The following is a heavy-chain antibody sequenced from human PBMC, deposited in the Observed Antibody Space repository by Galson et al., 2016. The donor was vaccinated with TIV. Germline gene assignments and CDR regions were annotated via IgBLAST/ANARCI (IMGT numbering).Heavy chain of an antibody. J-gene: IGHJ6*02. V-gene: IGHV3-11*01. CDR2: ISGSGTTT. Sequence: LRLSCAASGFIFSDFYMSWVRQAPGKGLEWISYISGSGTTTYYADSVQGRITVSRDNAKNSLHLEMNRLGLDDTAVYYCLRPSSSAYYGRDVWGQGTTVTVSS. CDR1: GFIFSDFY. D-gene: IGHD6-6*01. CDR3: LRPSSSAYYGRDV.